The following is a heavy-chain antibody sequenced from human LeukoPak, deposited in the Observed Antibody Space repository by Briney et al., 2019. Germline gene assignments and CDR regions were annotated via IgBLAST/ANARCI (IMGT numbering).Heavy chain of an antibody. CDR1: GGSVSSGSYY. J-gene: IGHJ6*02. D-gene: IGHD3-3*01. CDR3: ARAGQVTIFGVVINPPNYYYYGMDV. CDR2: IYYSGST. V-gene: IGHV4-61*01. Sequence: PSETLSLTCTVSGGSVSSGSYYWSWIRQPPGKGLEWIGYIYYSGSTNYNPSLKSRVTISVDTSKNQFSLKLSSVTAADTAVYYCARAGQVTIFGVVINPPNYYYYGMDVWGQGTTVTVSS.